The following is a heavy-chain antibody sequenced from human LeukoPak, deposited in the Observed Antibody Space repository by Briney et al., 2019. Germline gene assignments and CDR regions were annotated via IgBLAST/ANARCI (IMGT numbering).Heavy chain of an antibody. CDR3: ARHYYGSGSYYNSVDY. J-gene: IGHJ4*02. CDR1: GFTFSSYA. V-gene: IGHV3-23*01. Sequence: GGSLRLSCAASGFTFSSYAMSWVRQAPGKGLEWVSAISGSGGSTYYADSVKGRFTISRDNSKNTLYLQMNSLRAEDTAVYYCARHYYGSGSYYNSVDYWGQGTLVTVSS. D-gene: IGHD3-10*01. CDR2: ISGSGGST.